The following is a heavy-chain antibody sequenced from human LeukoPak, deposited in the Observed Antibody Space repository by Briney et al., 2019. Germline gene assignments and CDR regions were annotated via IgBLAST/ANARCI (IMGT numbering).Heavy chain of an antibody. CDR3: ARLPSIADRSTSKFDY. D-gene: IGHD6-6*01. V-gene: IGHV4-31*03. J-gene: IGHJ4*02. CDR1: GVSISSGGYY. Sequence: SETLSLTCTVSGVSISSGGYYWSWIRQHPGKGLEWIGYIYYSGSTYYNPSLKSRVTISVDTSKNQFSLKLSSVTAADTAVYYCARLPSIADRSTSKFDYWGQGTLVTVSS. CDR2: IYYSGST.